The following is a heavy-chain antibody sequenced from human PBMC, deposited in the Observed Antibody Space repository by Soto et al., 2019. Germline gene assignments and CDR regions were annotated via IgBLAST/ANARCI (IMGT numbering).Heavy chain of an antibody. Sequence: SETLSLTCAVYGGSFSGYYWSWIRQPPGKGLEWIGEINHSGSTNYNPSLKSRVTISVDTSKNQFSLKLSSVTAADTAVYYCASYPPVLAAAGTNGFDPWGQGTLVTVSS. V-gene: IGHV4-34*01. CDR1: GGSFSGYY. CDR3: ASYPPVLAAAGTNGFDP. CDR2: INHSGST. J-gene: IGHJ5*02. D-gene: IGHD6-13*01.